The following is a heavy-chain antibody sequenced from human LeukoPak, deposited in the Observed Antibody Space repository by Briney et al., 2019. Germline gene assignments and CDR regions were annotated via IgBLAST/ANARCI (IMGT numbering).Heavy chain of an antibody. CDR2: IWYDGSKK. D-gene: IGHD7-27*01. Sequence: GGSLRLSCAASGFTFSNYGMHWVRQAPGKGLEWVAIIWYDGSKKYYTDSVNGRFTISRDNSKNTLYLQMNSLRVEDTAVYYCARRTGVEYYFDYWGQGTLVTVSS. CDR1: GFTFSNYG. V-gene: IGHV3-33*01. J-gene: IGHJ4*02. CDR3: ARRTGVEYYFDY.